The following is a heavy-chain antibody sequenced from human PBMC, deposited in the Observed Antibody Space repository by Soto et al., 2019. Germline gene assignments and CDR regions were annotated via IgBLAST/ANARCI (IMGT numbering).Heavy chain of an antibody. CDR1: GGSILNGGHY. V-gene: IGHV4-31*03. J-gene: IGHJ4*02. CDR3: ERDNYGGRLDF. D-gene: IGHD4-17*01. Sequence: PSETLSLTCTVSGGSILNGGHYWTWIRQHPGKGLEWIGRIFFSGNTHYNPALKSRLTFSIDTAKNQFSLKLTSVTAADTAIYYCERDNYGGRLDFWGQGTLVTVYS. CDR2: IFFSGNT.